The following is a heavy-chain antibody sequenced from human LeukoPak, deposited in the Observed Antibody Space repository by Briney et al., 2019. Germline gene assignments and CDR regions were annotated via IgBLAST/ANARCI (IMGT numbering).Heavy chain of an antibody. CDR1: GGSINSYY. Sequence: SETLSLTCTVSGGSINSYYWSWIRQPAGKGLEWIGRIYSSGSTNYNPSLKSRVSMSVDTSKNPFSLKLTSVTAADTAVYYCARGGKATVVTMWGQGILVTVSS. J-gene: IGHJ4*02. CDR3: ARGGKATVVTM. CDR2: IYSSGST. V-gene: IGHV4-4*07. D-gene: IGHD4-23*01.